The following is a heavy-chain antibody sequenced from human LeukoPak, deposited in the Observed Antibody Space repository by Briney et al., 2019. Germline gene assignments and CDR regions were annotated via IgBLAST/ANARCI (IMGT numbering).Heavy chain of an antibody. CDR2: IYHSGST. Sequence: SETLSLTCTVSGYSISSGYYWGWIRQPPGKGLEWIGNIYHSGSTYYNPSLKSRVTISVDTSKNQFSLKLSSVTAADTAVYYCARERIAAANNWFDPWGQGTLVTVSS. CDR3: ARERIAAANNWFDP. V-gene: IGHV4-38-2*02. J-gene: IGHJ5*02. D-gene: IGHD6-13*01. CDR1: GYSISSGYY.